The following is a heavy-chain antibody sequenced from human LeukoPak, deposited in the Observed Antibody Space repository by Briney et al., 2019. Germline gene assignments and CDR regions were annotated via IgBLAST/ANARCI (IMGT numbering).Heavy chain of an antibody. CDR3: ATMPPDAYGDYNYFDY. J-gene: IGHJ4*02. CDR1: GYTFTGYY. CDR2: ISAYNGNT. D-gene: IGHD4-17*01. V-gene: IGHV1-18*04. Sequence: ASVKVSCKASGYTFTGYYMHWVRQAPGQGLEWMGWISAYNGNTNYAQKLQGRVTMTTDTSTSTAYMELRSLRSDDTAVYYCATMPPDAYGDYNYFDYWGQGTLVTVSS.